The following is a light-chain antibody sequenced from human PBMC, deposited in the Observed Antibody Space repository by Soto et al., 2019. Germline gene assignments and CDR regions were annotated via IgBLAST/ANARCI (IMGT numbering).Light chain of an antibody. Sequence: DIQMTQSPSSLSASVGYRVTITCRASQSISSYLNWYQQKPGKAPKPLIYAASSLQSGVPSRFSGSGPGTDFTLTISSLQPEDFATYYCQQSYSTPPTFGQGTRLEIK. CDR1: QSISSY. J-gene: IGKJ5*01. CDR3: QQSYSTPPT. CDR2: AAS. V-gene: IGKV1-39*01.